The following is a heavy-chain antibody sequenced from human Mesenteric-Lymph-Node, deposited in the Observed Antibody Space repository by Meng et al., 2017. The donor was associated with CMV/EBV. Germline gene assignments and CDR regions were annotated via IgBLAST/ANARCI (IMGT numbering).Heavy chain of an antibody. D-gene: IGHD3-22*01. J-gene: IGHJ6*02. CDR3: AREEQYYYDSSSYGMDV. CDR1: GGSISSSSYY. Sequence: SETLSLTCTVSGGSISSSSYYWGWIRQPPGKGLEWIGSIYYSGSTYYNPSLKSRVTISVDTSKNQFSLKLSSVTAADTAVYYCAREEQYYYDSSSYGMDVWGQGTTVTVSS. CDR2: IYYSGST. V-gene: IGHV4-39*07.